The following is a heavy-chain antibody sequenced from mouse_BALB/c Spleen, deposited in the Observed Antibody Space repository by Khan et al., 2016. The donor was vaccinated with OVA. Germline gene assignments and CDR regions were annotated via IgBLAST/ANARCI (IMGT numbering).Heavy chain of an antibody. D-gene: IGHD1-2*01. V-gene: IGHV1-77*01. Sequence: VQLQESGAELARPGASVKLSCKASGYTFTDYYINWVKQRTGQGLEWIGEISPGSGDTYYNERFKGKGTLTADTSSSTAYMQLSSLTSEASAVYFCARRNYFGYTFAYWGQGTLVTVSA. CDR3: ARRNYFGYTFAY. J-gene: IGHJ3*01. CDR2: ISPGSGDT. CDR1: GYTFTDYY.